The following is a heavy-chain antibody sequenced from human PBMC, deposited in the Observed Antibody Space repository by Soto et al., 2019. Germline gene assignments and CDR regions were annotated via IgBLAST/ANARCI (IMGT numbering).Heavy chain of an antibody. CDR1: GGSISSGDYY. D-gene: IGHD3-22*01. Sequence: SETLSLTCTVSGGSISSGDYYWSWIRQPPGKGLEWIGYIYYSGSTYYNPSLKSRVTISVDTSKNQFSLKLSSVTAADTAVYYCARAVRDSSGYYYVTFEYWGQGTRVTVSS. CDR2: IYYSGST. J-gene: IGHJ4*02. V-gene: IGHV4-30-4*01. CDR3: ARAVRDSSGYYYVTFEY.